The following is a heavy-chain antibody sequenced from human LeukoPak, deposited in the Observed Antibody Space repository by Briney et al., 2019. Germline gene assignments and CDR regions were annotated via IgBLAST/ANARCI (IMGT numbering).Heavy chain of an antibody. CDR3: ARILTTFDS. J-gene: IGHJ4*02. D-gene: IGHD4-11*01. CDR1: RGSISSSSYY. Sequence: SETLSLTCTVSRGSISSSSYYWGWIRQPPGKRLEWIGSFYYIGGTYYNPSLEGRVTISADSSKNQFSLKRTSVTAADTALYYCARILTTFDSWGQGTLVTVSS. CDR2: FYYIGGT. V-gene: IGHV4-39*01.